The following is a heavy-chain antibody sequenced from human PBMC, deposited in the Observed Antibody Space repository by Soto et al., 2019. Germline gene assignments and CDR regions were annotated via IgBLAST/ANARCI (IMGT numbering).Heavy chain of an antibody. V-gene: IGHV3-21*01. CDR3: ARGRNVDDYIWGSFVNDAFDI. CDR1: GLTFSSLA. J-gene: IGHJ3*02. CDR2: ISSSSSYI. D-gene: IGHD3-16*01. Sequence: GXSLRLSCAASGLTFSSLAMSWVRQAPGKGLEWVSSISSSSSYIYYADSVKGRFTISRDNAKNSLYLQMNSLRAEDTAVYYCARGRNVDDYIWGSFVNDAFDIWGQGTMVTVSS.